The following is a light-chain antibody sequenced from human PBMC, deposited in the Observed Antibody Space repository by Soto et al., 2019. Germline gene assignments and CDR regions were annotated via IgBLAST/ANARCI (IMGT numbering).Light chain of an antibody. CDR1: SSNIGSNT. J-gene: IGLJ3*02. V-gene: IGLV1-44*01. CDR2: SND. Sequence: QSVLTQAPSASGTRGQRVTISCSGSSSNIGSNTVTWYQQVPGTAPKLLIYSNDQRPSGVPDRFSGSKSGTSASLAIAGLQSEDEADYYCAAWDDSLNGWVFGGGTKVTVL. CDR3: AAWDDSLNGWV.